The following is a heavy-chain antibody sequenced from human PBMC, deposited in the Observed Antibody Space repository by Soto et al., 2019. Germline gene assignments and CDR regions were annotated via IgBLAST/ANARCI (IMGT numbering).Heavy chain of an antibody. J-gene: IGHJ1*01. CDR3: ARDLSGCASGSCYENFQN. Sequence: QVQLQESGPGLVKPSETLSLTCTVSGGSISSYYWSWIRQPPGKGLEWIGYIFYSGSSNYNPSLKNRVTISEDTSKTQVSLGLSSVTAADTAVYYCARDLSGCASGSCYENFQNWGQGTLVTVSS. V-gene: IGHV4-59*01. D-gene: IGHD2-15*01. CDR1: GGSISSYY. CDR2: IFYSGSS.